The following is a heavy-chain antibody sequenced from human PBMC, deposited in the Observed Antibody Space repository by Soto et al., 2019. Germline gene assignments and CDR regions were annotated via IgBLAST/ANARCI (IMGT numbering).Heavy chain of an antibody. J-gene: IGHJ4*02. D-gene: IGHD7-27*01. CDR2: IFDSGTT. CDR1: GGSITSDYSC. V-gene: IGHV4-30-4*01. CDR3: ASGPSGDNVHS. Sequence: QVQLQESGPGLVKPSQTLSLTCTVSGGSITSDYSCWSWIRQPPGEGLEWIGHIFDSGTTYTNPSLRXQXAXSXXTSKHHFSLTLSSVTAADTAVYYCASGPSGDNVHSWGQGALVTVSS.